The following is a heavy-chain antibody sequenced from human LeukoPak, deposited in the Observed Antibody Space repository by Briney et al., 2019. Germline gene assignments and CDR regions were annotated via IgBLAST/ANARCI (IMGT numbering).Heavy chain of an antibody. CDR1: GFTFSSYD. Sequence: PGGSLRLSCAASGFTFSSYDMHWVRQATGKGLEWVSAIGTAGDTYYPGSVKGRFTISRENAKNSLYLQMNSLRAEDTAVYYCALQSSEWDGRYSAYAFDIWGQGTMVTVSS. J-gene: IGHJ3*02. CDR2: IGTAGDT. V-gene: IGHV3-13*01. D-gene: IGHD1-26*01. CDR3: ALQSSEWDGRYSAYAFDI.